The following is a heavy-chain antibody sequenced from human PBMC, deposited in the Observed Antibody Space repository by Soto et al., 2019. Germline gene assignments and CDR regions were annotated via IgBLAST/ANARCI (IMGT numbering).Heavy chain of an antibody. V-gene: IGHV4-34*01. D-gene: IGHD3-22*01. Sequence: SETLSLTCAVYGGSFSGYYWSWIRQPPGKGLEWIGEINHSGSTNYNPSLKSRVTISVDTSKNQFSLKLSSVTAADTAVYYCARGARTYYYDSSGYYSYWGQGTLVTVSS. J-gene: IGHJ4*02. CDR2: INHSGST. CDR3: ARGARTYYYDSSGYYSY. CDR1: GGSFSGYY.